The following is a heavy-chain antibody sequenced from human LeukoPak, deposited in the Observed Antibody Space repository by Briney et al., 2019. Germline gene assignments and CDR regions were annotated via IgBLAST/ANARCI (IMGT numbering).Heavy chain of an antibody. V-gene: IGHV3-48*04. CDR1: GFTFSSYS. D-gene: IGHD1-1*01. CDR2: ISSSSSTI. J-gene: IGHJ3*02. CDR3: ARDHYNSNAFDI. Sequence: GGSLRLSCAASGFTFSSYSMNWVRQAPGEGLEWVSYISSSSSTIYYADSVKGRFTISRDNAKNSLYLQMNSLRAEDTAVYYCARDHYNSNAFDIWGQGTMVTVSS.